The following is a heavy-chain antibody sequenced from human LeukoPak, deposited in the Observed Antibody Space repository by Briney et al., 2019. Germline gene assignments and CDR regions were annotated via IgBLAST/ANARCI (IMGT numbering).Heavy chain of an antibody. D-gene: IGHD6-13*01. CDR3: ARQMAAAAPWYFDY. J-gene: IGHJ4*02. Sequence: GESLQISCKGSGSIFTSYWIGWVRQLPGEGLEWMGIIYPGDSDTRYSPSFQGQVTISADKSISTAYLQWSSLKASDTAMYYCARQMAAAAPWYFDYWGQGTLVTVSS. V-gene: IGHV5-51*01. CDR2: IYPGDSDT. CDR1: GSIFTSYW.